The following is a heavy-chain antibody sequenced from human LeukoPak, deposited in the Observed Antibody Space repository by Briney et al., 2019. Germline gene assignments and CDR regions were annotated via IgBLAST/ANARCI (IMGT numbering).Heavy chain of an antibody. V-gene: IGHV1-2*02. CDR3: ARDFGVAVTAKAFDY. Sequence: ASVKVSCKASGYTFTGYYMHWVRQAPGQGLEWMGWINPNSGGTNYAQKFQGRVTMTRDTSISTAYMELSRLRSDDTAVYYCARDFGVAVTAKAFDYWGQGTLVTVSS. CDR2: INPNSGGT. D-gene: IGHD2-21*02. CDR1: GYTFTGYY. J-gene: IGHJ4*02.